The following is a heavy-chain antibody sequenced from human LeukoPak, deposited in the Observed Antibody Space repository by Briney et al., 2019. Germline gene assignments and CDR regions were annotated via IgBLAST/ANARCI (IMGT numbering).Heavy chain of an antibody. D-gene: IGHD6-13*01. CDR1: GYTFTGYY. V-gene: IGHV1-2*02. Sequence: ASVKVSCKASGYTFTGYYMHWVRQAPGQGLEWMGWINPNSGGTNYAQKSQGRVTMTRDTSISTAYMELSRLRSDDTAVYYCARDLWQQLPACTLDPWGQGTLVTVSS. J-gene: IGHJ5*02. CDR2: INPNSGGT. CDR3: ARDLWQQLPACTLDP.